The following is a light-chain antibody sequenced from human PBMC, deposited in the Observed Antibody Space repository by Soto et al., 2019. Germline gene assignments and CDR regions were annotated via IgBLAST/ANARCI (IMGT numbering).Light chain of an antibody. CDR1: QTIYSN. V-gene: IGKV3-15*01. CDR3: QQYQNLWT. Sequence: VLTQSPGTLSLSPGERATLSCRASQTIYSNVAWYQQRPGQAPRLLIYRASARATGIPARFSGSGSGTEFTLTIGSLQSEDSAVYYCQQYQNLWTFGQGTK. CDR2: RAS. J-gene: IGKJ1*01.